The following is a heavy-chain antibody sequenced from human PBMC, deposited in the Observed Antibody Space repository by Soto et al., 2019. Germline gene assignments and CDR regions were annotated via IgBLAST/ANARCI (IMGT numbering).Heavy chain of an antibody. CDR2: IYPGDSDT. V-gene: IGHV5-51*01. Sequence: GESLKISCKGSGYSFTNYWIGWVRQMPGKGLEWMGIIYPGDSDTRHSPSFQGQVTTSADKSISTAYLQWSSLKASDTAMYYCARLRSGYYDSSGNYYYYGMDVWGQGTTVTVSS. D-gene: IGHD3-22*01. J-gene: IGHJ6*02. CDR3: ARLRSGYYDSSGNYYYYGMDV. CDR1: GYSFTNYW.